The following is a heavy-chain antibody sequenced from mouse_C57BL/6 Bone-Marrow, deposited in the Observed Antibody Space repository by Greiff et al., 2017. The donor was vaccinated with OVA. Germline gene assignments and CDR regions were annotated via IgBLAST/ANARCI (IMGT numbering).Heavy chain of an antibody. Sequence: QVQLQQSGAELVRPGTSVKVSCKASGYAFTNYLIEWVKQRPGQGLEWIGVINPGSGGTNYNEKFKGKATLTADKSSSTAYMQLSSLTSEDSAVYFCARAKNHEGFAYWGQGTLVTVSA. V-gene: IGHV1-54*01. CDR3: ARAKNHEGFAY. J-gene: IGHJ3*01. CDR2: INPGSGGT. CDR1: GYAFTNYL.